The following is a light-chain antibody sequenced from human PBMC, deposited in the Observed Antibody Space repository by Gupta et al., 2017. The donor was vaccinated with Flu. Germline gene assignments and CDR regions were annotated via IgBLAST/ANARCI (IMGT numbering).Light chain of an antibody. V-gene: IGLV3-21*03. J-gene: IGLJ3*02. CDR3: QVWAPSSDHRWV. CDR2: DDR. Sequence: SYVLTQPPSVSVAPGKTATITCGGSDIGSKSVHWYQQKPGQAPVLVVYDDRDRPSGIPERFSGSNPGNTATLTISGVEAGDEADYYCQVWAPSSDHRWVLGGGTKLTVL. CDR1: DIGSKS.